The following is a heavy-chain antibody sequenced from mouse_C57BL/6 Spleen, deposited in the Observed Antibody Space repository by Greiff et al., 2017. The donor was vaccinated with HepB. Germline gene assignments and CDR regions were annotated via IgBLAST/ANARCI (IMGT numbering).Heavy chain of an antibody. J-gene: IGHJ4*01. D-gene: IGHD2-4*01. Sequence: VMLVESGPGLVQPSQSLSITCTVSGFSLTSYGVHWVRQSPGKGLEWLGVIWSGGSTDYNAAFISRLSISKDNSKSQVFFKMNSLQADDTAIYYCARNEGYDYDGAMDYWGQGTSVTVSS. CDR1: GFSLTSYG. V-gene: IGHV2-2*01. CDR2: IWSGGST. CDR3: ARNEGYDYDGAMDY.